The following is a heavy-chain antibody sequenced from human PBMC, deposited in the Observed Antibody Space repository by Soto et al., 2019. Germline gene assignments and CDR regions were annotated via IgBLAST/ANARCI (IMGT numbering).Heavy chain of an antibody. Sequence: ASVKVSCKASGYTFTSYAMHWVRQAPGQRLEWMGWINAGNGNTKYSQKFQGRVTITRDTSASTAYMELSSLRSEDTAVYYCARDHLGIAVDGLDYWGQGTLVTVSS. D-gene: IGHD6-19*01. V-gene: IGHV1-3*01. CDR3: ARDHLGIAVDGLDY. CDR2: INAGNGNT. J-gene: IGHJ4*02. CDR1: GYTFTSYA.